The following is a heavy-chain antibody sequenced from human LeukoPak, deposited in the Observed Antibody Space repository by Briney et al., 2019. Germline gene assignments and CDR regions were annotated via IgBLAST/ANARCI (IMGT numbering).Heavy chain of an antibody. Sequence: GEALKSSCKGSGYSFTSYWIGWVRHMPGKGLEWMGIIYPGDSDTRYSPSFQGQVTISTDKPISTAYLQWSSRNASDTTMYYCARQRVSDTVYYYYMDVWGKGTTVTVSS. V-gene: IGHV5-51*01. D-gene: IGHD4-11*01. CDR3: ARQRVSDTVYYYYMDV. CDR1: GYSFTSYW. J-gene: IGHJ6*03. CDR2: IYPGDSDT.